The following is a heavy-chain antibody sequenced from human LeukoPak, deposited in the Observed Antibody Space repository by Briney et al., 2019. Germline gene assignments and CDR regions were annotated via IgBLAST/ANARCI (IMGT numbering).Heavy chain of an antibody. CDR1: GFPFSYYG. CDR2: IRYDGNDK. CDR3: AKDLMRDRWFGES. Sequence: GGSLRLSCAASGFPFSYYGMHWVRQAPGKGLEWVAFIRYDGNDKFYADSVKGRFAISRDTSRNTLYLQMNSLRAGDTAVYYCAKDLMRDRWFGESWGQGTLVTVSS. D-gene: IGHD3-10*01. J-gene: IGHJ5*02. V-gene: IGHV3-30*02.